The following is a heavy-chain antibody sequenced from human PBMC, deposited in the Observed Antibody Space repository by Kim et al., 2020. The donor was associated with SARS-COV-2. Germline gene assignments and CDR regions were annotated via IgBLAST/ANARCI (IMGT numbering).Heavy chain of an antibody. J-gene: IGHJ1*01. CDR3: ARSRTNGDTEYFQY. D-gene: IGHD7-27*01. Sequence: YAQKFQGRVTVTRDTSINTAYMGLSSLRSDDTAVYYCARSRTNGDTEYFQYWGQGTLVTVSS. V-gene: IGHV1-2*02.